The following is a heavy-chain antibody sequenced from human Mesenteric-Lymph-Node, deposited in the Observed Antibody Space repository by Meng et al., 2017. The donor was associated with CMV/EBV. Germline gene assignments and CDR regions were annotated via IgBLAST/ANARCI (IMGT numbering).Heavy chain of an antibody. CDR1: GFTFSKYY. CDR3: ARDDDGPQAFDM. J-gene: IGHJ3*02. D-gene: IGHD3-16*01. Sequence: GESLKISCAASGFTFSKYYMHWVRQAPGKGLVWVSYIKPDGTYTTYADSVRGRFTISRDNAKNTLYLQMNSLRVEDTAVYYCARDDDGPQAFDMWGQGTMVTVSS. CDR2: IKPDGTYT. V-gene: IGHV3-74*01.